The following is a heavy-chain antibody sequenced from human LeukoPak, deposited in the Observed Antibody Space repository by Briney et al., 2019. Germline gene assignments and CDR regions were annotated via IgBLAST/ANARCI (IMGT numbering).Heavy chain of an antibody. V-gene: IGHV4-34*01. CDR3: ARGPSGNFDY. CDR2: INHSGST. Sequence: PSETLSLTCAVYGGSFSGYYWSWIRQPPGKGLEWIGEINHSGSTNYNPSLKSRVTISVDTSQNQFSLKLSSVTAADTAVYYCARGPSGNFDYWGQGTLVTVSS. J-gene: IGHJ4*02. CDR1: GGSFSGYY.